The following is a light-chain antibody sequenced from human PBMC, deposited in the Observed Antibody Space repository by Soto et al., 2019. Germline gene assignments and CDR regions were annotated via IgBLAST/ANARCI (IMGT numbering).Light chain of an antibody. CDR2: INN. CDR1: NSNIGSNT. J-gene: IGLJ2*01. V-gene: IGLV1-44*01. CDR3: AAWDDSLNGGV. Sequence: QSVLTQPPSASGTPGQRVTISCSGSNSNIGSNTVNWYQQLPGTAPKLLIYINNQRPSGVPDRFSGSKSGTSASLAISGLQSEDEADYCCAAWDDSLNGGVFGGGTKLTVL.